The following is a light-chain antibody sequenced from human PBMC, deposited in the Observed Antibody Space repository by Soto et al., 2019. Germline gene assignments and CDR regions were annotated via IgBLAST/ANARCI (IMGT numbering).Light chain of an antibody. V-gene: IGKV1-27*01. J-gene: IGKJ1*01. CDR1: QDISHY. CDR2: TAS. Sequence: DIQMTQSPSSLSASVGDTVTITCRASQDISHYLAWYQKRPGKVPKLLIHTASILQSGASSRLSASGSGSDFTITISSLQPEDGATYYGQKYDRGPWSFGRGTKVEIK. CDR3: QKYDRGPWS.